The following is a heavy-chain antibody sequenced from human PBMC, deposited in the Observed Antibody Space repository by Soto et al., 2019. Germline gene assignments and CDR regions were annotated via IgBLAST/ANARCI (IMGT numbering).Heavy chain of an antibody. CDR1: GFIFDDFA. V-gene: IGHV3-9*01. CDR3: TKVGGLYDFWSGPLHFAL. CDR2: ISWNSDSI. J-gene: IGHJ4*02. D-gene: IGHD3-3*01. Sequence: EGQLVESGGGFVQPGRSLRLSCAGSGFIFDDFALHWVRQAPGKGLEWVSGISWNSDSIGYADAVKGRLTISRDNAKNSLYLQMNSLRVEDTALYYCTKVGGLYDFWSGPLHFALWGQGTLVTVSS.